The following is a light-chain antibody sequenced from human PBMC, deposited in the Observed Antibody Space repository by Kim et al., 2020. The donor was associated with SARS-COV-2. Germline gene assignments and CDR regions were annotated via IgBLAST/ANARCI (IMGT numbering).Light chain of an antibody. Sequence: SASVGDRVTITCRASQSISRWSAWYQQKPGKAPKLLILDASSLESGVPSRFSGSVSGTEFTLTISSLQPDDLATYYCQQYNSYPYTFGQGTKLEI. V-gene: IGKV1-5*01. CDR3: QQYNSYPYT. J-gene: IGKJ2*01. CDR1: QSISRW. CDR2: DAS.